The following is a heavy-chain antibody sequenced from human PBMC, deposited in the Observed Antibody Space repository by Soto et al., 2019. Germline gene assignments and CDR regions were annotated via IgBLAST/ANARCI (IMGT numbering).Heavy chain of an antibody. Sequence: QITLKESGPPQVKPTQTLTLTCSFSGFSLNTDGEGVGWVRQPPGEALEWLALIYWDDDERYSPSLKTRLTITKDPSKNQVVLIMTNMDPVDTATYYCAHSRNLITEDVQVGDFDYWGQGTLVTVSS. CDR2: IYWDDDE. V-gene: IGHV2-5*02. D-gene: IGHD1-1*01. CDR3: AHSRNLITEDVQVGDFDY. J-gene: IGHJ4*02. CDR1: GFSLNTDGEG.